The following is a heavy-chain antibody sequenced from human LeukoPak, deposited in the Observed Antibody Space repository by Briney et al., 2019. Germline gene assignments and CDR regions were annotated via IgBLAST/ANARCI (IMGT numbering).Heavy chain of an antibody. Sequence: PGGSLRLSCAASGFTFSSYAMHWVRQAPGKGLEYVSAISSNGGSTYYANSVKGRFTISRDNSKNTLYLQMGSLRAEDMAVYYCARASYDFWSGYYHPDYYYYMDVWGKGTTVTVSS. D-gene: IGHD3-3*01. V-gene: IGHV3-64*01. CDR3: ARASYDFWSGYYHPDYYYYMDV. J-gene: IGHJ6*03. CDR2: ISSNGGST. CDR1: GFTFSSYA.